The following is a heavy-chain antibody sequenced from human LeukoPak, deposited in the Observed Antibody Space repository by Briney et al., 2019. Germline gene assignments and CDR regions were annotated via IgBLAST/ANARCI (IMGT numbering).Heavy chain of an antibody. CDR1: GFTLSSYA. J-gene: IGHJ4*02. V-gene: IGHV3-23*01. D-gene: IGHD3-10*01. CDR3: AKAFDGSGSYGYFDY. Sequence: GGSLRLSCAASGFTLSSYAMSWVRQAPGKGLEWVSSISGSGGGTYYADSVKGRFTISRDNSKNTLYLQMNSLRAEDTAIYYCAKAFDGSGSYGYFDYWGQGTLVTVSS. CDR2: ISGSGGGT.